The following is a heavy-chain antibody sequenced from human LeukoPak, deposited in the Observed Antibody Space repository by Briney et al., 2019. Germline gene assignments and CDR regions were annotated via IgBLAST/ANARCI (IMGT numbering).Heavy chain of an antibody. J-gene: IGHJ4*02. CDR1: GGTFSSYT. Sequence: RASVKVSCKASGGTFSSYTISWVRQAPGQGLEWMGRIIPIFGTANYAQKFQGRVTITTDESTSTAYMELSSLRSEDTAVYYCAREGELYGSLDYWGQGTLVTVSS. CDR2: IIPIFGTA. CDR3: AREGELYGSLDY. V-gene: IGHV1-69*05. D-gene: IGHD1-26*01.